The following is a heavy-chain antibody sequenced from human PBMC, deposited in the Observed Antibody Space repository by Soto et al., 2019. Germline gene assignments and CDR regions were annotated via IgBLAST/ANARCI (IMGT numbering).Heavy chain of an antibody. V-gene: IGHV1-2*04. CDR1: GYTFTGYY. J-gene: IGHJ6*02. D-gene: IGHD3-22*01. CDR3: AREGQPHSTYYYDSSGYYRVYYYYGMDV. Sequence: ASVKVSCKASGYTFTGYYMHWVRQAPGQGLEWMGWINPNSGGTNYAQKFQGWVTMTRDTSISTAYMELSRLRSDDTAVYYCAREGQPHSTYYYDSSGYYRVYYYYGMDVWGQGTTVTVSS. CDR2: INPNSGGT.